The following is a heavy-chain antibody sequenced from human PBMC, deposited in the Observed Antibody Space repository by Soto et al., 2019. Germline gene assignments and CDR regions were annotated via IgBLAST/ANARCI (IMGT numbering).Heavy chain of an antibody. Sequence: SETLSLTCTVSGGSISSYYWSWIRQPPGKGLEWIGYIYYSGSTNYNPSLKSRVTISVDTSKNQFSLKLSSVTAADTAVYYCARRSSSSGWNHDNWFDPWGQGTLVTVSS. CDR3: ARRSSSSGWNHDNWFDP. D-gene: IGHD6-19*01. CDR1: GGSISSYY. V-gene: IGHV4-59*08. J-gene: IGHJ5*02. CDR2: IYYSGST.